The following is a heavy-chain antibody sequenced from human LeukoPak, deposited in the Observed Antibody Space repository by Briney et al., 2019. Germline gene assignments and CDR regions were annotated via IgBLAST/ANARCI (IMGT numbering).Heavy chain of an antibody. CDR2: ISSSSSYI. CDR1: GFTFSSYS. D-gene: IGHD2-2*01. J-gene: IGHJ6*04. Sequence: GGSLRLSCAASGFTFSSYSMNWVRQAPGKGLEWVSSISSSSSYIYYADSVKGRFTISRDSAKNSLYLQMNSLRAEDTAVYYCARDGAYCSSTSCFRVYYYYGMDVWGKGTTVTVSS. CDR3: ARDGAYCSSTSCFRVYYYYGMDV. V-gene: IGHV3-21*01.